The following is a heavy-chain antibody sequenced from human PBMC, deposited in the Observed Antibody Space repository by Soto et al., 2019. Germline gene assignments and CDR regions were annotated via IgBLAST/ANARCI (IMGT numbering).Heavy chain of an antibody. CDR1: GYSISSGYY. V-gene: IGHV4-38-2*01. D-gene: IGHD2-2*01. Sequence: PSETLSLTCAVSGYSISSGYYWGWIRQPPGKGLEWIGSIYHSGSTYYNPSLKSRVTISVDTSKNQFSLKLSSVTAADTAVYYCASIPGEYCSSTSCWHRRYYYYGMDVWGQGTTVTV. J-gene: IGHJ6*02. CDR2: IYHSGST. CDR3: ASIPGEYCSSTSCWHRRYYYYGMDV.